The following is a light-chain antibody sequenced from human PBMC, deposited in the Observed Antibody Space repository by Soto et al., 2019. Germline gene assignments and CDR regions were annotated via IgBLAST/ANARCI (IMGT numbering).Light chain of an antibody. V-gene: IGLV2-14*01. CDR3: SSYTTSYFYV. Sequence: QSVLTQPASVSGSPGQSITISCTGSGRDIGAYDYVSWYQQHPGKAPKLLIYGVKNRPSGVSYRFSASKSAFTASLTISGLQAEDEAHSYCSSYTTSYFYVFGHGTKVTVL. J-gene: IGLJ1*01. CDR2: GVK. CDR1: GRDIGAYDY.